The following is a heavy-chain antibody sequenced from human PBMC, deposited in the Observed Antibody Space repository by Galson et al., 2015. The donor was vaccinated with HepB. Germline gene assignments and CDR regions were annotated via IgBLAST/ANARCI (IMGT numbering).Heavy chain of an antibody. J-gene: IGHJ6*03. CDR2: IIPIFGTA. CDR1: GGTFSSYA. Sequence: SVKVSCKASGGTFSSYAISWVRQAPGQGLEWMGGIIPIFGTANYAQKFQGRVTITADESTSTAYMELSSLRSEDTAVYYCARDYSVELRPVPYYYYYMDVWGKGTTVTVSS. V-gene: IGHV1-69*13. CDR3: ARDYSVELRPVPYYYYYMDV. D-gene: IGHD1-7*01.